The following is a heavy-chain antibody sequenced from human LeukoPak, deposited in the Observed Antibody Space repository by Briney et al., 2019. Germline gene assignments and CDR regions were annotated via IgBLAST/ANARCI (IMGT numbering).Heavy chain of an antibody. CDR2: INPNSGGT. D-gene: IGHD2-2*01. J-gene: IGHJ5*02. Sequence: ASVKVSCKASGYTFTSYYMHWVRQAPGQGLEWMGWINPNSGGTNYAQKFQGRVTMTRDTAISTAYMELSRLRSDDTAVYYCASSPEYYCSSTSCHPSWFDPWGQGTLVTVSS. CDR3: ASSPEYYCSSTSCHPSWFDP. CDR1: GYTFTSYY. V-gene: IGHV1-2*02.